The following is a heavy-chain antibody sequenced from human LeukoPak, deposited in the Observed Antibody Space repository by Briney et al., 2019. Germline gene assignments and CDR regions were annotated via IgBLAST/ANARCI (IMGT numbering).Heavy chain of an antibody. CDR3: TKEHYYGSGSYRLFYFDY. J-gene: IGHJ4*02. V-gene: IGHV1-69*01. Sequence: GSSVKVSCEASGGTFSTYAISWVRQAPGRGLEWMGGIIPIFGATNYAKKFQGRVTFTADESTSTAYMELSSLRSEDTAVYYCTKEHYYGSGSYRLFYFDYWGQGTLVTVSS. D-gene: IGHD3-10*01. CDR1: GGTFSTYA. CDR2: IIPIFGAT.